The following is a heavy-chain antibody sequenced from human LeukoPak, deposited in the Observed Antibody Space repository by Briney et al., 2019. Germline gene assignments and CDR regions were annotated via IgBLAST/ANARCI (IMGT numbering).Heavy chain of an antibody. CDR2: INHSGST. Sequence: SETLSLTCAVYGGSFSGYYWSWIRQPPGKGLEWIGEINHSGSTNYNPSLKSRVTISVDTSKNQFSLKLSSVTAADTAVYYGASSRRRDAFNIWGQGTMVTVSS. CDR1: GGSFSGYY. J-gene: IGHJ3*02. V-gene: IGHV4-34*01. CDR3: ASSRRRDAFNI. D-gene: IGHD2-2*01.